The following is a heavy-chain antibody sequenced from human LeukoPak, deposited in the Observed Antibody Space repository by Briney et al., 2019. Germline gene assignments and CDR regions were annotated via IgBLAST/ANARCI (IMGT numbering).Heavy chain of an antibody. Sequence: GGALRLSCSASGFIISDYAMHWVRQAPGEGLEYVSGISANGGSTYYADSVKGRFTTSRDTSKNTLYLQMISLRAEDTAIYYCVKDLYKGDSASWYFFHYWGQGTLVTVSS. CDR1: GFIISDYA. CDR3: VKDLYKGDSASWYFFHY. D-gene: IGHD6-13*01. J-gene: IGHJ4*02. CDR2: ISANGGST. V-gene: IGHV3-64D*06.